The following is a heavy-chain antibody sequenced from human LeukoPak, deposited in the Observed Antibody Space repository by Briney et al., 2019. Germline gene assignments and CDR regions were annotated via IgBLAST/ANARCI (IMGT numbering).Heavy chain of an antibody. D-gene: IGHD3-22*01. J-gene: IGHJ5*02. V-gene: IGHV3-11*01. Sequence: GSLRLSCAASGFTFSDYYMSWIRQAPGKGLEWVSYISSSGSTIYYADSVKGRFTISRDNAKNSLYLQMNSLRAEDTAVYYCARVRAVYYDSSGYYWFDPWGQGTLVTVSS. CDR3: ARVRAVYYDSSGYYWFDP. CDR2: ISSSGSTI. CDR1: GFTFSDYY.